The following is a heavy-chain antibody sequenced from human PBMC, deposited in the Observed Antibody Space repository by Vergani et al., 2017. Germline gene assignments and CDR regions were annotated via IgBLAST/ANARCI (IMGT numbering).Heavy chain of an antibody. V-gene: IGHV3-33*01. CDR1: GFRFSSYG. J-gene: IGHJ4*02. Sequence: QVQLVESGGGVVQPGRSLRLSCAASGFRFSSYGMNWVRQAPGKGLEWVAVIWYDGSNKYYADSVKGRFTISRDNSQNTVNLQMNSLRVDDTAVYYCTTTVTTRWGQGTLVTVSS. D-gene: IGHD4-17*01. CDR2: IWYDGSNK. CDR3: TTTVTTR.